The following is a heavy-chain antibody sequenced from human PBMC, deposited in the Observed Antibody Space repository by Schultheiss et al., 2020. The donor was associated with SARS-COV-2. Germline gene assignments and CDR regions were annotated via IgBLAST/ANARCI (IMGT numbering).Heavy chain of an antibody. D-gene: IGHD4/OR15-4a*01. CDR1: GFTFSSYW. CDR2: INSDGSST. V-gene: IGHV3-74*01. Sequence: GGSLRLSCAASGFTFSSYWMHWVRQAPGKGLVWVSRINSDGSSTSYADSVKGRFTISRDNSKNTLYLQMNSLRAEDTAVYYCARWGYAGASFDYWGQGTLVTVSS. J-gene: IGHJ4*02. CDR3: ARWGYAGASFDY.